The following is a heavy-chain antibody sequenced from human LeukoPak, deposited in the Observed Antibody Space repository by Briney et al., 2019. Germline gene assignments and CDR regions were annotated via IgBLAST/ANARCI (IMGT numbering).Heavy chain of an antibody. CDR3: ARTRGYGDFYFDY. J-gene: IGHJ4*02. CDR1: GYTFTGYY. V-gene: IGHV1-2*02. D-gene: IGHD4-17*01. CDR2: INPNSGGA. Sequence: ASVKVSCKASGYTFTGYYMHWVRQAPGQGLGWMGWINPNSGGANYAQKFQGRVTMTRDTSISTAYMELSRLRSDDTAVYYCARTRGYGDFYFDYWGQGTLVTVPS.